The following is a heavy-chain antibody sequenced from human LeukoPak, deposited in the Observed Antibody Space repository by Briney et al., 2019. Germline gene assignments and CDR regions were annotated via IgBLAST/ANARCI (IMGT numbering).Heavy chain of an antibody. V-gene: IGHV3-15*01. D-gene: IGHD3-22*01. CDR3: TSYYDTDY. J-gene: IGHJ4*02. CDR2: IKSKTDDGTT. Sequence: GGSLRLSCAASGFTFSNAWMSRVRQAPGKGLEWVGRIKSKTDDGTTDYAAPVKGRFTISRDDSKNTLYLQMNSLTTEDTAVYYCTSYYDTDYWGQGTLVTVSS. CDR1: GFTFSNAW.